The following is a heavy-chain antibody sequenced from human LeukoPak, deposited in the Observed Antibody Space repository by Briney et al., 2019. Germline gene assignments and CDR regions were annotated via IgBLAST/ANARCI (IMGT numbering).Heavy chain of an antibody. CDR2: INPNSGGT. V-gene: IGHV1-2*02. D-gene: IGHD4-17*01. CDR3: ARPFYGDYDGLTY. CDR1: GYSFINYG. J-gene: IGHJ4*02. Sequence: ASVKVSCKASGYSFINYGISWVRQAPGQGLEWMGWINPNSGGTNYAQKFQGRVTMTRDTSISTAYMELSRLRSDDTAVYYCARPFYGDYDGLTYWGQGTLVTVSS.